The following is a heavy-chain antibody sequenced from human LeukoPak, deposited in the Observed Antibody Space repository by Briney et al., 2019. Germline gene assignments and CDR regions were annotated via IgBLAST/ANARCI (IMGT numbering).Heavy chain of an antibody. CDR1: GGSMSSYY. CDR2: VYTSGNT. CDR3: ARGLSHSKDI. V-gene: IGHV4-4*07. Sequence: ETLSLTCTVSGGSMSSYYWSWIRQPAGKGLEWIGRVYTSGNTNYNPSLKGRVTMSVDTSKNQFSLKLTSVTAADTAVYYCARGLSHSKDIWGQGTMVTVSS. J-gene: IGHJ3*02.